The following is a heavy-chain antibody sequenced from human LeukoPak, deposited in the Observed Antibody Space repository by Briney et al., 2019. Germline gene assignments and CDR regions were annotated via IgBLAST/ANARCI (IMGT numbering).Heavy chain of an antibody. D-gene: IGHD3/OR15-3a*01. J-gene: IGHJ6*02. CDR2: IWYDGSNK. CDR3: ARDGSSFWTFSKIYGMDV. Sequence: GGSLRLSCAASGFTFSNYAMHWVRQAPGKGLEWVAVIWYDGSNKYYADSVKGRFTISRDNSKNTLYLQMNSLRAEDTAVYYCARDGSSFWTFSKIYGMDVWGQGTTVTVSS. V-gene: IGHV3-33*08. CDR1: GFTFSNYA.